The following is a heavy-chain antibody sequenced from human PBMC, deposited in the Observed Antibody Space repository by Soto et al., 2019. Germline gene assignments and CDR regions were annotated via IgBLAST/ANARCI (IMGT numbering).Heavy chain of an antibody. J-gene: IGHJ5*02. CDR2: IYYSGST. D-gene: IGHD2-15*01. CDR1: GGSISSSSYY. V-gene: IGHV4-39*01. CDR3: ARSCSGGSCYQGWFDP. Sequence: SETLSLTCTVSGGSISSSSYYWGWIRQPPGKGLEWIGSIYYSGSTYYNPSLKSRVTISVDTSKNQFSLKLSSVTAADTAVYYCARSCSGGSCYQGWFDPWGQGTLVTVSS.